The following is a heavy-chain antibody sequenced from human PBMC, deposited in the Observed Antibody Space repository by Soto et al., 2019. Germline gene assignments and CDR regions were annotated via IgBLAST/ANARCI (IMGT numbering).Heavy chain of an antibody. V-gene: IGHV4-39*01. Sequence: TSETLSLTSTVSGGNISSSSYYWAWIRQPPGKGLEWIGSIYYSGSTYYNPSLKSRVTISVDTSKNQFSLKLSSVTAADTAVYYCARHLTAMVTILGRFDPWGQGTLVTVSS. D-gene: IGHD5-18*01. CDR1: GGNISSSSYY. CDR2: IYYSGST. CDR3: ARHLTAMVTILGRFDP. J-gene: IGHJ5*02.